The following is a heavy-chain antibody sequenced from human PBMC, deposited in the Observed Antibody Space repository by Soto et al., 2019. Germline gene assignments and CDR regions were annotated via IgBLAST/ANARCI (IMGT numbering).Heavy chain of an antibody. D-gene: IGHD2-2*02. Sequence: SETLSLTCSVSGASISSHYWSWMRQSPGKGLEWIGLMSNTGIPTYNPSLQGRVNISPDTSNNRISLRLSSVTAADTAVYYCARESGFCGPRCYRNNWFDPWGQGILVTVSS. J-gene: IGHJ5*02. CDR1: GASISSHY. CDR2: MSNTGIP. CDR3: ARESGFCGPRCYRNNWFDP. V-gene: IGHV4-59*11.